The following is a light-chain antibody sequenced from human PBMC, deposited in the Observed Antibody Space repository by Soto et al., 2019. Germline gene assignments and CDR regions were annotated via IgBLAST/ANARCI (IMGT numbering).Light chain of an antibody. V-gene: IGKV3-20*01. Sequence: EIVLTQSPGTLSLSPGERATLSCTAIQSVSSNYLAWFQQKPGQAPRLLVYAASSRATAIPDRFSGSGSWTDFTLTISRLEPEDFAVYYCQQYLGSPGLTFGQGTRLEI. J-gene: IGKJ5*01. CDR1: QSVSSNY. CDR2: AAS. CDR3: QQYLGSPGLT.